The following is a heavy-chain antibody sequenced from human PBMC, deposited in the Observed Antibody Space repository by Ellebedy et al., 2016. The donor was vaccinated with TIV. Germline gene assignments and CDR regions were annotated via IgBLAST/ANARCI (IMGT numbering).Heavy chain of an antibody. CDR2: ITPFFGTT. J-gene: IGHJ4*02. CDR3: ARPLNFYYYGSGSHPFDY. Sequence: ASVKVSCKASGGTFRNYAITWVRQAPGQGLEWMGGITPFFGTTDYAQKFQGRVTITADESTSTVYMELSSLRSEDTAVYYCARPLNFYYYGSGSHPFDYWGQGTLVTVS. CDR1: GGTFRNYA. D-gene: IGHD3-10*01. V-gene: IGHV1-69*13.